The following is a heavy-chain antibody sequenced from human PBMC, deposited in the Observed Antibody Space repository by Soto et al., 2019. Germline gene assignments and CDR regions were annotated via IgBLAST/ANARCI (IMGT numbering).Heavy chain of an antibody. J-gene: IGHJ4*02. Sequence: PSETLSLTCAVYGGSSSGCYWTWIRQSPVKGLEWIGKISSGNTNYNPSLKSRVTISADTSKNQFSLKLTSVTAADTAIYYCARGPYSRGVGATNPSHWSPGSLVTVSS. CDR1: GGSSSGCY. D-gene: IGHD1-26*01. V-gene: IGHV4-34*01. CDR3: ARGPYSRGVGATNPSH. CDR2: ISSGNT.